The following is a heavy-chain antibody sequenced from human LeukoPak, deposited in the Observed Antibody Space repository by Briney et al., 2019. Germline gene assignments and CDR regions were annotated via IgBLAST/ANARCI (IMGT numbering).Heavy chain of an antibody. V-gene: IGHV1-3*01. CDR3: ANPRYDSSGYYYVD. Sequence: ASVKDSCKASGGTFSSYAISWVRQAPGQGLEWMGGINGGSGYTKYSPEFQGRVTITRDTSASTAYMELSSLRSEDTAVYYCANPRYDSSGYYYVDWGQGTLVTVSS. CDR1: GGTFSSYA. D-gene: IGHD3-22*01. CDR2: INGGSGYT. J-gene: IGHJ4*02.